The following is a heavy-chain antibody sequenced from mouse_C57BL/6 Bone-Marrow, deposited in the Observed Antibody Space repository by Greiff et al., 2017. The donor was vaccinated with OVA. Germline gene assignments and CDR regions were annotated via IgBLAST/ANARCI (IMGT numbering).Heavy chain of an antibody. D-gene: IGHD2-12*01. V-gene: IGHV1-62-2*01. CDR3: ARHEPRRGDAMDF. CDR1: GYTFTEYT. Sequence: QVQLQQSGAELVKPGASVKLSCKASGYTFTEYTIHWVKQRSGQGLEWIGWFYHGSGSIKYTEKFKDKATLTADKSSSTVYLELSRWTSVDSEVYFWARHEPRRGDAMDFWGQGTSVTVSS. J-gene: IGHJ4*01. CDR2: FYHGSGSI.